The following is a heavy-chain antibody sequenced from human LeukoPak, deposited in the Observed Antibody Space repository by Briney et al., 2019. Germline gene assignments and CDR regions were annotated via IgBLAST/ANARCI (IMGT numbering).Heavy chain of an antibody. Sequence: GSLRLSCAASGFTFSSYAMHWVRQAPGKGLEYVSAISSNGGSTYYANSVKGRFTISRDNSKNTLYLQMGSLRAEDMAVYYCARVVAAGTNDYWGQGTLVTVSS. J-gene: IGHJ4*02. CDR2: ISSNGGST. CDR3: ARVVAAGTNDY. D-gene: IGHD6-13*01. V-gene: IGHV3-64*01. CDR1: GFTFSSYA.